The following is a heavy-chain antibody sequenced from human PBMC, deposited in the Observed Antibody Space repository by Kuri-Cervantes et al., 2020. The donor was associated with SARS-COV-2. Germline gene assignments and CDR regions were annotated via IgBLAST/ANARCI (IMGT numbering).Heavy chain of an antibody. CDR3: ARDRTILDYFDY. J-gene: IGHJ4*02. Sequence: GESLKISCTASGFTFSDHYVSWIRQAPGKGLEWVSYISSSGSTIYYADSVKGRFTISRDNAKNTLYLQMNSLRAEDTAVYYCARDRTILDYFDYWGQGTLVTVSS. V-gene: IGHV3-11*04. CDR1: GFTFSDHY. D-gene: IGHD3-9*01. CDR2: ISSSGSTI.